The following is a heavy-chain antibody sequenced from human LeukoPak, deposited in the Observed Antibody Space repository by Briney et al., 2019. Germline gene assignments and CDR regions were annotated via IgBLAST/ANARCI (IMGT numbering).Heavy chain of an antibody. Sequence: WVSRMNSDGSSTNYADSVKGRFTISRDNAKNTLYLQMNSLRAEDTAVYYCARRLAAAGVFDSWGQGALVTVSS. V-gene: IGHV3-74*01. CDR3: ARRLAAAGVFDS. CDR2: MNSDGSST. J-gene: IGHJ4*02. D-gene: IGHD6-13*01.